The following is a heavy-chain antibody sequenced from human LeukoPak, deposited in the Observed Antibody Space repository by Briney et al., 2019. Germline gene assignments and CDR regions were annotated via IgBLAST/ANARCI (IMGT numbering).Heavy chain of an antibody. CDR3: ARTERFNDFGKRDFDY. CDR1: GGTFSSYA. Sequence: SVKVSCKASGGTFSSYAISWVRQAPGQGLEWMGVIIPIFGTANYAQKFQGRVTITADESTSTAYMELSSLRSEDTAVYYCARTERFNDFGKRDFDYWGQGALVTVSS. D-gene: IGHD3-3*01. V-gene: IGHV1-69*13. J-gene: IGHJ4*02. CDR2: IIPIFGTA.